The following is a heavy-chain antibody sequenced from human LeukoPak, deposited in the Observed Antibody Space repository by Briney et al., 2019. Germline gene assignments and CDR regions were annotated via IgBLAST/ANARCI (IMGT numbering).Heavy chain of an antibody. J-gene: IGHJ5*02. CDR2: ISGSGGNT. V-gene: IGHV3-23*01. D-gene: IGHD3-10*01. CDR1: GFTFSSYA. CDR3: AKDRAYYYGFDP. Sequence: GGSLRLSCAASGFTFSSYAMSWVRQAPEKGLEWVSVISGSGGNTYYADSVKGRFTISRDNSKNTLYLQMNSLRAEDTAVYYCAKDRAYYYGFDPWGQGTLVTVSS.